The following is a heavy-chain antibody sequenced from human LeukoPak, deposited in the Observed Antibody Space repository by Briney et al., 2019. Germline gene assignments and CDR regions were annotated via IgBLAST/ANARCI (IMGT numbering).Heavy chain of an antibody. V-gene: IGHV1-18*01. CDR3: ARDLPYSSSWYTFDS. Sequence: ASVKVSCKASGYTFTSYGISWVRQAPGQGLEWMGWISPNNGDTDYAQKLQGRVTLTTDTSTSTAYMELRSLRSDDTALYYCARDLPYSSSWYTFDSWGQGTLVTVSS. CDR2: ISPNNGDT. J-gene: IGHJ5*01. D-gene: IGHD6-13*01. CDR1: GYTFTSYG.